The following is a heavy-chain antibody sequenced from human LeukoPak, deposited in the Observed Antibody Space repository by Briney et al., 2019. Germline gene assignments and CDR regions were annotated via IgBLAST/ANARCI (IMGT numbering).Heavy chain of an antibody. CDR2: IYYSGST. CDR1: GGSISSSSYY. V-gene: IGHV4-39*07. D-gene: IGHD5-24*01. J-gene: IGHJ4*02. Sequence: SETLSLTCTVSGGSISSSSYYWGWIRQPPGKGLEWIGSIYYSGSTYYNPSLKSRVTISVDTSKNQFSLKLSSVTAADTAVYYCARGAGDGYNDRPFDYWGQGTLVTVSS. CDR3: ARGAGDGYNDRPFDY.